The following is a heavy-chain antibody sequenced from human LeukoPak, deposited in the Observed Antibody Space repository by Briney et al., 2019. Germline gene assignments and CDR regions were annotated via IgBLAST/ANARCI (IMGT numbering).Heavy chain of an antibody. V-gene: IGHV3-21*01. Sequence: GGSLRLSCAASGFTFSSYSMTWVRQAPGKGLEWVSSISSSSGYIYYADSVKGRFTISRDNAKNSLYLQMNGLRAEDTAVYYCARTYYYDTSGYYYGWYFDLWGRGTLVTVSS. D-gene: IGHD3-22*01. CDR1: GFTFSSYS. CDR3: ARTYYYDTSGYYYGWYFDL. J-gene: IGHJ2*01. CDR2: ISSSSGYI.